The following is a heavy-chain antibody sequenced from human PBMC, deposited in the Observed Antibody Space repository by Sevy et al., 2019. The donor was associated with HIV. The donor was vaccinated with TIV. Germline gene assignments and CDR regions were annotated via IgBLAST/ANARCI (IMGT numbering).Heavy chain of an antibody. CDR1: GFTFSNYG. V-gene: IGHV3-30*02. Sequence: GGSLRLSCAASGFTFSNYGMHWVRQVPGKGLEWVTFIRYDGSDKYYAASVKGRFTISRDESKNTLYLQMDSLRPEDTAIYYCAKDLAGPGRRYFDSWGQGTLVTVSS. J-gene: IGHJ4*02. CDR2: IRYDGSDK. CDR3: AKDLAGPGRRYFDS. D-gene: IGHD6-13*01.